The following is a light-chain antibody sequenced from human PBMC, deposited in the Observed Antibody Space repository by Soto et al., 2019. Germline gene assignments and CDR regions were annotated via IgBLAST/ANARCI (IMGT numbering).Light chain of an antibody. CDR2: EVS. V-gene: IGLV2-14*01. J-gene: IGLJ2*01. Sequence: QSVLTQPVSVSGSPGQSITISCTGTSSDVDTYKYVSWYQQHPGKAPKLMIYEVSYRPSGVSDRFSGSKSGNTASLTISGLQAEDEADYYCCSYASSTTRVQFGGGTKVTVL. CDR3: CSYASSTTRVQ. CDR1: SSDVDTYKY.